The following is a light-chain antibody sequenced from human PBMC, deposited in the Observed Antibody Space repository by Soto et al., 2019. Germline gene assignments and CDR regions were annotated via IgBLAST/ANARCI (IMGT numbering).Light chain of an antibody. V-gene: IGLV2-18*01. CDR1: SRDVGSYNR. CDR2: EVS. CDR3: SLYTSSSTYV. Sequence: QSVLTQPRSVSGSPGQTVTISCTGTSRDVGSYNRVSWYQQPPGTAPKVMIYEVSNRPSGVPDRFSGSKSGNTASLTISGLQAEDEADYYCSLYTSSSTYVFGTGTKVTVL. J-gene: IGLJ1*01.